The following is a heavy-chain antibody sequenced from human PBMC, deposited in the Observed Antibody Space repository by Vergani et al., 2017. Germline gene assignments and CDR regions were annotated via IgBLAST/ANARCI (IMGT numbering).Heavy chain of an antibody. CDR3: TRGRRIPGIIRGMYV. CDR1: GVTFGDCD. Sequence: EVQVVESGGDLGQPGRSLRLSCTASGVTFGDCDMSWVRQAPGQGLEWVGFIRSTPYGGTTDYAASVKGRFIISRDDSKNIAYLQMNNLKTEETAVYYCTRGRRIPGIIRGMYVWGQGTTVIVSS. D-gene: IGHD3-10*01. CDR2: IRSTPYGGTT. V-gene: IGHV3-49*04. J-gene: IGHJ6*02.